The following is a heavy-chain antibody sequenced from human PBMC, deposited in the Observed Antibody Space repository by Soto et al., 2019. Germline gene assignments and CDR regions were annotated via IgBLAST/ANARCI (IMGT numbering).Heavy chain of an antibody. V-gene: IGHV3-23*01. Sequence: EVQLLESGGGLVQPGGSLRLSCAASGITFSSYAMTWVRQAPGKGLEWVSSISGGGEFTSYADSVKGRFTISRDNSKSTVHLQMDSLRAEDTALYYCAKDLVGIVYFDIIAYWGQGALVTVSS. J-gene: IGHJ4*02. CDR2: ISGGGEFT. CDR1: GITFSSYA. CDR3: AKDLVGIVYFDIIAY. D-gene: IGHD3-22*01.